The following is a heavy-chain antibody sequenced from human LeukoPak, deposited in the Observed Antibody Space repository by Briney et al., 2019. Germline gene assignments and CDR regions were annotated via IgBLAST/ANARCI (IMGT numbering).Heavy chain of an antibody. J-gene: IGHJ4*02. V-gene: IGHV3-33*01. D-gene: IGHD3-22*01. CDR1: GFIFSNYG. Sequence: PGGSLRLSCVASGFIFSNYGMHWVRQAPGKGLEWVAVIWYDGSNKYYADYVKGRFTISRGNSKNTVYLQMNSLRVEDTAIYYCARDDYYDRSGYPGYWGQGTLVTVSS. CDR2: IWYDGSNK. CDR3: ARDDYYDRSGYPGY.